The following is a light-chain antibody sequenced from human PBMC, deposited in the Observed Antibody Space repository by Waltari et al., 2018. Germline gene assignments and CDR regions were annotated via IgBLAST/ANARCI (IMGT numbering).Light chain of an antibody. J-gene: IGLJ3*02. Sequence: QSVLTQPPSASGTPGQRVTIPSSGSSSTLGSNYVYGYQQLPGTAPKLPIARNNQRPSGVPDRFSGSKSGTSASLAISGLRSEDEADYFCAAWDDSLSAWVFGGGTKLTVL. V-gene: IGLV1-47*01. CDR3: AAWDDSLSAWV. CDR2: RNN. CDR1: SSTLGSNY.